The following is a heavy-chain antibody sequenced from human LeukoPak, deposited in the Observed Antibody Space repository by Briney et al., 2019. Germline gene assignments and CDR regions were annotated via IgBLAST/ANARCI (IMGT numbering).Heavy chain of an antibody. CDR1: GYTFTSYD. V-gene: IGHV1-8*01. D-gene: IGHD3-22*01. J-gene: IGHJ5*02. CDR3: ARLTYYYDSSGYYYSNWFGP. Sequence: ASVKVSCKASGYTFTSYDINWVRQATGQGLEWMGWMNPNSGNTGYAQKFQGRVTMTRNTSISTAYMELSSLRSEDTAVYYCARLTYYYDSSGYYYSNWFGPWGQGTLVTASS. CDR2: MNPNSGNT.